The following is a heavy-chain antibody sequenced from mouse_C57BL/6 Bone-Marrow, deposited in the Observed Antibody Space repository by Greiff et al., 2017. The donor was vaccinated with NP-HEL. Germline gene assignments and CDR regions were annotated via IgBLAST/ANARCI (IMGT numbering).Heavy chain of an antibody. D-gene: IGHD1-1*01. J-gene: IGHJ2*01. V-gene: IGHV1-50*01. CDR3: ERENDYGRGGYFDY. CDR1: GYTFTSYW. CDR2: IDPSDSYT. Sequence: QVQLQQPGAELVKPGASVKLSCKASGYTFTSYWMQWVKQRPGQGLEWIGEIDPSDSYTNYNQKFKGKATLTVDTSSSTAYMQLSSLTSEDSAVYYCERENDYGRGGYFDYWGQGTTLTVSS.